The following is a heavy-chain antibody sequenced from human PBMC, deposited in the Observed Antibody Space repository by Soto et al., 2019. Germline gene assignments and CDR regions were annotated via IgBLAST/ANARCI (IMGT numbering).Heavy chain of an antibody. D-gene: IGHD6-13*01. CDR2: TYLNDDK. J-gene: IGHJ4*02. CDR3: AHRRLAAAGPYYFDY. CDR1: GFSLSTSGVG. Sequence: ASGTTRVNPTQTLTLTCTFSGFSLSTSGVGVGWIRQPPGKALEWLALTYLNDDKRYXPXLXSRLTITKDTSKNQVVLTMTNMDPVDTATYYCAHRRLAAAGPYYFDYWGQGTLVTVSS. V-gene: IGHV2-5*01.